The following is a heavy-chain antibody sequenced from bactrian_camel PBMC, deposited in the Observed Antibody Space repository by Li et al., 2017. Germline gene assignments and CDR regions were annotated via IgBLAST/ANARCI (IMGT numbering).Heavy chain of an antibody. V-gene: IGHV3S42*01. J-gene: IGHJ6*01. CDR1: GFTFSDYT. D-gene: IGHD8*01. CDR2: INSDGGST. CDR3: APGADLGY. Sequence: VQLVESGGGLVEPGGSLRVSCAASGFTFSDYTMTWVRQAPGKGLEWVSRINSDGGSTAYADSVKGRFTISRDNAKATLYLQMDSLKTEDTGVYYCAPGADLGYWGQGTQVTVS.